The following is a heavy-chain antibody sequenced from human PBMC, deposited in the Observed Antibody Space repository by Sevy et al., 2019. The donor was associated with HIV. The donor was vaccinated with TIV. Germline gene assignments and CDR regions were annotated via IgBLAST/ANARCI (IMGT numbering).Heavy chain of an antibody. V-gene: IGHV3-7*01. J-gene: IGHJ4*02. CDR1: GFTFSSYW. D-gene: IGHD3-10*01. CDR3: ERARRGDYFDY. CDR2: IKQDGSEK. Sequence: GGSLRLSCAASGFTFSSYWMSWVRQAPGKGLEWVANIKQDGSEKYYVDSVKGRFTISRDNAKNSLYLQMNSLRAEDTAVYYYERARRGDYFDYWGQGTLVTVSS.